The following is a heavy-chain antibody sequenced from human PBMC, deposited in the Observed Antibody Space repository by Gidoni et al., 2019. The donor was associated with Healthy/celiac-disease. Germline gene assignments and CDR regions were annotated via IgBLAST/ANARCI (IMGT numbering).Heavy chain of an antibody. V-gene: IGHV4-39*01. J-gene: IGHJ5*02. CDR1: GGSTSSTSYY. D-gene: IGHD3-10*01. CDR2: IYYSGST. Sequence: QLQLQESGPGLVKPSETLSLTCTVSGGSTSSTSYYWGWIRHPPGKGLEWIGSIYYSGSTYYNPSLKSRVTISVDTSKNQFSLKLSSVTAADTPVYYCARRLYYGSGSNNWFDPWGQGTLVTVSS. CDR3: ARRLYYGSGSNNWFDP.